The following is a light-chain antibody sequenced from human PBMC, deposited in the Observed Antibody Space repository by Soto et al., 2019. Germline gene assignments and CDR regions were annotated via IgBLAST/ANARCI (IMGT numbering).Light chain of an antibody. CDR2: EVS. CDR1: SSDVGGYNY. CDR3: SSYTTTTTLEV. V-gene: IGLV2-14*01. J-gene: IGLJ1*01. Sequence: QSALTQPASVSGSPGQSIIISCTGTSSDVGGYNYVSWYQHHPGKAPKLMIYEVSNRPSGVSNRFSGSKSGNTASLTISGLQGEDEADYYCSSYTTTTTLEVFGTGTQLTVL.